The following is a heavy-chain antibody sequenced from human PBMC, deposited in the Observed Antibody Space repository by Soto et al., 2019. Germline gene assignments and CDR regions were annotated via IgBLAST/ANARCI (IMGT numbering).Heavy chain of an antibody. V-gene: IGHV1-58*01. CDR1: GFTFASSA. Sequence: SVKVSCKASGFTFASSAVQWVRQARGQRLEWIGWIVVGSGNTNYAQKFQERVTITRDMSTSTAYMELSSLRSEDTAVYYCAATYDFSGGPGAFDIWGQGTMVTVSS. CDR2: IVVGSGNT. D-gene: IGHD3-3*01. J-gene: IGHJ3*02. CDR3: AATYDFSGGPGAFDI.